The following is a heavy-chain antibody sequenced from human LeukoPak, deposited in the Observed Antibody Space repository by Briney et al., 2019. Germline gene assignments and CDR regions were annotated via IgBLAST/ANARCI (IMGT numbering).Heavy chain of an antibody. CDR1: GFTFRSYA. D-gene: IGHD5-24*01. CDR2: ISAGGDTT. Sequence: PGGSLRLSCAASGFTFRSYAMSWVRQAPGKGLDWVSGISAGGDTTDYADSVKGRFTISRDNSKNTLYLQINSLRAEDTAVYYCAKDLLRWLQWSASDMWGQGTMITVSS. J-gene: IGHJ3*02. CDR3: AKDLLRWLQWSASDM. V-gene: IGHV3-23*01.